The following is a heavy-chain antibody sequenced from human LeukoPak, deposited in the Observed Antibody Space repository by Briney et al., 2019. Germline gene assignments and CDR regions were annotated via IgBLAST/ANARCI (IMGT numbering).Heavy chain of an antibody. Sequence: QTGGSLRLSCAASGFTFSSYSMNWVRQAPGKGLEWVSAISGSGGSTYYADSVKGRFTISRDNSKNTLYLQMNSLRAEDTAVYYCAKPSDYGPKRGAYFDYWGQGTLVTVSS. CDR3: AKPSDYGPKRGAYFDY. J-gene: IGHJ4*02. CDR1: GFTFSSYS. CDR2: ISGSGGST. D-gene: IGHD4-17*01. V-gene: IGHV3-23*01.